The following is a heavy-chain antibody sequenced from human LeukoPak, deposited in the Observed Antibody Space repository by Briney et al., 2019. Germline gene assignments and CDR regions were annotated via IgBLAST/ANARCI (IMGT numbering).Heavy chain of an antibody. J-gene: IGHJ3*02. CDR3: ARVRNDFYAFDI. CDR2: ISYDGSNK. CDR1: GFTFSSYA. D-gene: IGHD3-3*01. V-gene: IGHV3-30*04. Sequence: PGGSLRLSCAASGFTFSSYALHWVRQAPGKGLEWVAVISYDGSNKYYADSVKGRFTISRDNSKNTLYLQMNSLRAEDTAVYYCARVRNDFYAFDIWGQGTMVTVSS.